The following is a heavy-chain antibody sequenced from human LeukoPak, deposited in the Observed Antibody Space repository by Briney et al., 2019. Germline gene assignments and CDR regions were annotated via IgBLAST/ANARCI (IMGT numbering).Heavy chain of an antibody. CDR2: INHSGST. V-gene: IGHV4-34*01. J-gene: IGHJ4*02. CDR1: GGSFSGYY. D-gene: IGHD2-21*02. Sequence: SETLSLTCAVYGGSFSGYYWSWIRQPPGKGLEWIGEINHSGSTNYNPSLKSRVTISVDTSKNQFSLKLSPVTAADTAVYYCARLVCGGDCYSDYWGQGTLVTVSS. CDR3: ARLVCGGDCYSDY.